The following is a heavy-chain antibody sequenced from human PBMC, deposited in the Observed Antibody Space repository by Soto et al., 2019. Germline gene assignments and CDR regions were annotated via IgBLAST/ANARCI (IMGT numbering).Heavy chain of an antibody. D-gene: IGHD4-4*01. Sequence: PGGSLRLSCAASGFTFSSYSMNWVRQAPGKGLEWVSYISSSSSTIYYADSVKGRFTISRDNAKNSLYLQMNSLRAEDTAVYYCARDGTTVPTYLDYYYYYGMDVWGQGTTVTVSS. J-gene: IGHJ6*02. V-gene: IGHV3-48*04. CDR1: GFTFSSYS. CDR3: ARDGTTVPTYLDYYYYYGMDV. CDR2: ISSSSSTI.